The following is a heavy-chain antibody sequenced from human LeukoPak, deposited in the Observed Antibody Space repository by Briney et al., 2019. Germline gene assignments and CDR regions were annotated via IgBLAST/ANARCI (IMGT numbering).Heavy chain of an antibody. J-gene: IGHJ4*02. CDR2: IYYSGST. D-gene: IGHD5-12*01. CDR1: GGSISSGSYY. CDR3: ARRASYSSCDY. V-gene: IGHV4-39*01. Sequence: SETLSLTCTVSGGSISSGSYYWGWIRQPPGKGLEWIGSIYYSGSTYYNPSLKRRVTISMDTSKNQFSLKLNSVTAADTAVYYCARRASYSSCDYWGQGTLVTVSS.